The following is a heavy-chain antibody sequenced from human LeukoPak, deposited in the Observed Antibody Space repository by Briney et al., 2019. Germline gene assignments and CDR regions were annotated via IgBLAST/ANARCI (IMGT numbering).Heavy chain of an antibody. Sequence: GGSLRLSCRASGFTFSDYSINWVRQAPGKGLEWVSSISGSGSHIYYADSLRGRFTISRDNAKNSVSLQMDSLRADDTAVYYCAKDPWGSSSFWGQGALVIVSS. D-gene: IGHD6-6*01. CDR3: AKDPWGSSSF. CDR1: GFTFSDYS. CDR2: ISGSGSHI. J-gene: IGHJ4*02. V-gene: IGHV3-21*06.